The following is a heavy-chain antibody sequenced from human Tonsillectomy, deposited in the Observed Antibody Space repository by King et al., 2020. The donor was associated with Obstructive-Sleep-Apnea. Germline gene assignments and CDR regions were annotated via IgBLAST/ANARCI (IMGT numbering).Heavy chain of an antibody. CDR1: GGSFSGYY. V-gene: IGHV4-34*01. Sequence: VQLQQWGAGLLKPSETLSLTCGVYGGSFSGYYWNWIRQSPGKGLEWIGEINHSGSARYTPSLKSRVTISVDKSNNQFSLRLTSVTAADTAVYYCARGLLGSCTGGVCYSGDADAFDIWGQGTMVTVSS. D-gene: IGHD2-8*02. CDR3: ARGLLGSCTGGVCYSGDADAFDI. J-gene: IGHJ3*02. CDR2: INHSGSA.